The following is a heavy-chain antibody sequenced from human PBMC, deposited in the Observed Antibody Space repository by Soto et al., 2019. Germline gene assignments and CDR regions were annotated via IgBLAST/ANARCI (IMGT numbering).Heavy chain of an antibody. J-gene: IGHJ4*02. Sequence: EVQLVESGGGLIQPGGSLRLSCAVSGFTVSNNYMSWVRQAPGKGLEGVSVIYSGGYTAYGDSVKGRFTISRDNSKNTIFFKKNSRGAADAAVFYCATHPGGGGYWGQGTLVTVSS. V-gene: IGHV3-53*01. D-gene: IGHD3-10*01. CDR1: GFTVSNNY. CDR2: IYSGGYT. CDR3: ATHPGGGGY.